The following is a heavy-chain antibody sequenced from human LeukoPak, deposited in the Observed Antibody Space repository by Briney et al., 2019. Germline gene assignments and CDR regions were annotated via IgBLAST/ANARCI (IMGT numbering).Heavy chain of an antibody. J-gene: IGHJ4*02. V-gene: IGHV1-46*01. CDR3: ARDAIMVYAFDY. CDR2: INPSGGST. Sequence: ASVKVSCKASGYTFTSYYLHWVRQAPGKGLEWMGIINPSGGSTSYAQKFQGRVTMTRDMSTSTVYMELSSLRSEDTAVYYCARDAIMVYAFDYWGQGTLVTVSS. CDR1: GYTFTSYY. D-gene: IGHD2-8*01.